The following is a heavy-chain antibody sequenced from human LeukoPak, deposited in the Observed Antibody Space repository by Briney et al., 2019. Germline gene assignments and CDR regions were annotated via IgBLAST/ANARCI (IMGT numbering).Heavy chain of an antibody. V-gene: IGHV3-7*02. J-gene: IGHJ4*02. CDR3: VGLGENY. Sequence: GGSLRLSCAASGFTFRRYWMSWARQASGKGLEWVANIKQDGSEKYYVDSVKGRFTISRDDAKNSLYLQMNNLRAEDTAVYYCVGLGENYWGQGTLVTVSS. D-gene: IGHD3-10*01. CDR1: GFTFRRYW. CDR2: IKQDGSEK.